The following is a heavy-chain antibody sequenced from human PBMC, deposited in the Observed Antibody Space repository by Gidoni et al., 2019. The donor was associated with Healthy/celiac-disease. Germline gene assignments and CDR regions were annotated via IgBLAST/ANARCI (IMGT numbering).Heavy chain of an antibody. J-gene: IGHJ4*02. V-gene: IGHV4-59*01. CDR3: ARAHHPWSYGDYEPAFFDY. D-gene: IGHD4-17*01. Sequence: HVQLQESGPGLVMPSETLSLTCTVSGGSISSYYWSWIRQPPGKGLEWIGYIYYSGTTNYNPSLKSRVTISVDTSKSQFSLRLNSVTAADTAVYYCARAHHPWSYGDYEPAFFDYWGQGTLVTVSS. CDR1: GGSISSYY. CDR2: IYYSGTT.